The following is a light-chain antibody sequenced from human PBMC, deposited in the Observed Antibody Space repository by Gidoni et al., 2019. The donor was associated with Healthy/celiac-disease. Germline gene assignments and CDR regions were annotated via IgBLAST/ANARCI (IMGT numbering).Light chain of an antibody. CDR2: AAS. Sequence: DIQLTQSPSFLSASVGDRVTITCRASQGISSYLAWYQQKPGKAPKLLIYAASTLQSRFPSRFSGSGSGTEFTLTISSLQPEDFATYYCQQLNSYPYTFGQGTKLEIK. CDR3: QQLNSYPYT. J-gene: IGKJ2*01. CDR1: QGISSY. V-gene: IGKV1-9*01.